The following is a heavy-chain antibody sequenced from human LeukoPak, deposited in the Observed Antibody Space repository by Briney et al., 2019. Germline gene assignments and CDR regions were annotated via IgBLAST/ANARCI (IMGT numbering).Heavy chain of an antibody. D-gene: IGHD2/OR15-2a*01. CDR3: ARYFLGAFDI. V-gene: IGHV4-59*01. J-gene: IGHJ3*02. CDR2: IYYSGST. Sequence: SETLSLTCTVSGGSISNYYWSWIRQPPGKGLEWIGYIYYSGSTNYNPSLKSRVTISVDTSKNQFSLKLSSVTAADTAVYYCARYFLGAFDIWGQGTMVTVSS. CDR1: GGSISNYY.